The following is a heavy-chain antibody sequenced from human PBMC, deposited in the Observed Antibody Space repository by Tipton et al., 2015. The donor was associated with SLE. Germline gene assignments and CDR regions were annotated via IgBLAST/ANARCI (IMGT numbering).Heavy chain of an antibody. Sequence: TLSLTCAVYGGSFSGYYWSWIRQTPGKGLEWIGEINHSGSTNYNPSLKSRVTISVDTSKNQFSLKLSSVTAADTAVYYCARLINVRVVRGVTPYWYFDLWGRGTLVTVSS. J-gene: IGHJ2*01. CDR2: INHSGST. V-gene: IGHV4-34*01. D-gene: IGHD3-10*01. CDR3: ARLINVRVVRGVTPYWYFDL. CDR1: GGSFSGYY.